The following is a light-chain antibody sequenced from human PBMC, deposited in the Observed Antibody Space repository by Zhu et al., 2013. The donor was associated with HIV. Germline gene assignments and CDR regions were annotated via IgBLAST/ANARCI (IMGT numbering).Light chain of an antibody. CDR3: QQYGSSPLT. V-gene: IGKV3-20*01. J-gene: IGKJ4*01. Sequence: EIVLTQSPATLSLSPGERATLSCRASQSVSYYLVWYQQKPGQAPRLLIYGASTRATGIPARFSGSGSGTEFTLTISRLEPEDFAVYFCQQYGSSPLTFGGGTTVEIK. CDR1: QSVSYY. CDR2: GAS.